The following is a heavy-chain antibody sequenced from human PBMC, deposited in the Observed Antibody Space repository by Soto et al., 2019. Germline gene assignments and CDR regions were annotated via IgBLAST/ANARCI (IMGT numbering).Heavy chain of an antibody. CDR3: AKSGSSGWYGWFDP. Sequence: SGPTLVNPTQTLTLTCIFSGFSLRTSGVGVGWIRQPPGKALEWLGFIYWNDDKRYSPSPKSRLTITKDTSKNQVVLTMTSMDPVDTATYYCAKSGSSGWYGWFDPWGQGTLVTVSS. D-gene: IGHD6-19*01. V-gene: IGHV2-5*01. CDR1: GFSLRTSGVG. J-gene: IGHJ5*02. CDR2: IYWNDDK.